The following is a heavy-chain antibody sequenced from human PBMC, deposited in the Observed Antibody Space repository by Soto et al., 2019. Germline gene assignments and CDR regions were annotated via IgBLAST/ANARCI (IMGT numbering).Heavy chain of an antibody. Sequence: GGSLRLSCAASGFTFSSYAMSWVRQAPGKGLEWVSAISGSGGSTYYADSVKGRFTISRDNSKNTLYLQMNSLRAEDTAVYYCAKDGYSSSSTPPYYFDYWGQGTLVTVSS. CDR1: GFTFSSYA. J-gene: IGHJ4*02. CDR2: ISGSGGST. CDR3: AKDGYSSSSTPPYYFDY. V-gene: IGHV3-23*01. D-gene: IGHD6-6*01.